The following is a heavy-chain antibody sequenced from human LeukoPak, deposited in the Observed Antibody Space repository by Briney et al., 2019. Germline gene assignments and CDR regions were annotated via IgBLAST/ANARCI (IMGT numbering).Heavy chain of an antibody. J-gene: IGHJ4*02. CDR1: GASIRSGHYH. Sequence: SETLSLTCSVSGASIRSGHYHWTWIRQDPGQGLEWIGNIHSTGNAYYNPSLKRRLTISMDASLNQFTLSLTSVTAADTAVYYCARVAARFGELLPDYWGQGTLVTVSS. D-gene: IGHD3-10*01. V-gene: IGHV4-31*03. CDR3: ARVAARFGELLPDY. CDR2: IHSTGNA.